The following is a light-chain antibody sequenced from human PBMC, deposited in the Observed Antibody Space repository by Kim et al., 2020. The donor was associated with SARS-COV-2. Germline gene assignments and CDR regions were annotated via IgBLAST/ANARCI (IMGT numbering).Light chain of an antibody. CDR3: VLYIGSASPWV. CDR1: PAPVTTRHY. CDR2: NTN. J-gene: IGLJ3*02. Sequence: GSITPTYGFDPAPVTTRHYPIWYQQTPDQRPRTLIYNTNSLSSGIPDRFSGSILGNKAALTITGAQSDDECHYYCVLYIGSASPWVFGGGTQLTVL. V-gene: IGLV8-61*01.